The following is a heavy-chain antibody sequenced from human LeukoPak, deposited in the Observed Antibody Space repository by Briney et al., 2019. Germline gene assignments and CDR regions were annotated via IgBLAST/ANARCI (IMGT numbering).Heavy chain of an antibody. CDR2: IHPNSGAA. CDR1: GYTFSGFY. CDR3: ARNGIAVAGYDY. J-gene: IGHJ4*02. D-gene: IGHD6-19*01. Sequence: ASVKVSYKASGYTFSGFYLHWVRQAPGQGLEWMGWIHPNSGAANDAQKFQGRITMTRDTSINTAYMELSGLTSDDTAVYYCARNGIAVAGYDYWGQGTVVSVSS. V-gene: IGHV1-2*02.